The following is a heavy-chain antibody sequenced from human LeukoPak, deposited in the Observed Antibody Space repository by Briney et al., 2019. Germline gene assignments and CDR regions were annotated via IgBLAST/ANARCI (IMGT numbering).Heavy chain of an antibody. CDR3: ASFPWDLRPT. V-gene: IGHV3-48*01. J-gene: IGHJ4*02. D-gene: IGHD1-26*01. CDR1: GFTFSSYA. Sequence: PGGSLRLSCAASGFTFSSYAMHWVRQAPGKGLEWLSYITSTSDTIYYADSVKGRFTISRDNAKNSLYLQMNSLRAEDTAVYYCASFPWDLRPTWGQGTLVTVSS. CDR2: ITSTSDTI.